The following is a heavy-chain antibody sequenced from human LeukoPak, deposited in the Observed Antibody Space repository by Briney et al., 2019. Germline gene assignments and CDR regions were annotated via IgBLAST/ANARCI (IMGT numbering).Heavy chain of an antibody. J-gene: IGHJ6*04. CDR2: ISSSSSYI. Sequence: GGSLRLSCAASGYTFSDYSMNWVRQAPGKGLEWVSFISSSSSYIHYTDSVKGRFTISRDNAKNSVFLQMNSLRAEDTAVYYCVRTQPPDVWGKGTTVTVSS. CDR1: GYTFSDYS. CDR3: VRTQPPDV. V-gene: IGHV3-21*01.